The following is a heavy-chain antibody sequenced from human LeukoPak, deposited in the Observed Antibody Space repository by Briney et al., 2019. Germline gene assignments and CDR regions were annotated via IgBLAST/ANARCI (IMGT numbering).Heavy chain of an antibody. CDR1: GFTFTSCA. D-gene: IGHD5-18*01. Sequence: GGSLRLSCPASGFTFTSCAMGGVGQAPGRGLGWVSGIGGSGTSTYYADSVKGRFTISRDNSKNTMYLQMNSLRAEDTAVYYCAKGSAAQLWLLFDSWGQGTLVTVSS. CDR3: AKGSAAQLWLLFDS. V-gene: IGHV3-23*01. J-gene: IGHJ4*02. CDR2: IGGSGTST.